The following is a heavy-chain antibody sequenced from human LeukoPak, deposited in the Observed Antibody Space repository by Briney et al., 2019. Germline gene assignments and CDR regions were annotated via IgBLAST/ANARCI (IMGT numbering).Heavy chain of an antibody. J-gene: IGHJ3*02. CDR3: ASLGEAPAFDI. V-gene: IGHV3-23*01. D-gene: IGHD3-16*01. CDR2: ITGSGGRT. Sequence: TGGSLRLSCAASGFTFSTYAMNWVRQAPGKGLEWVSAITGSGGRTYYADSVKGRFTISRDNSKNTLYLQMNSLRAEDTAVYYCASLGEAPAFDIWGQGTMVTVSS. CDR1: GFTFSTYA.